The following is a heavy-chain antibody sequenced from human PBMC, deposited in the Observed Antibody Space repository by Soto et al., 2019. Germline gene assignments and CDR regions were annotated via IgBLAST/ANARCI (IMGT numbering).Heavy chain of an antibody. Sequence: EVQLVESGGGLVQPGGSLRLSCAASGFTFSSYEMNWVRQAPGKGLEWVSYISSSGSTIYYADSVKGRFTISRDNAKNSLYLHMNSLRAEDTAVYYCARASCYSEGECWFDPWGQGTLVTVSS. CDR3: ARASCYSEGECWFDP. D-gene: IGHD2-15*01. CDR2: ISSSGSTI. CDR1: GFTFSSYE. V-gene: IGHV3-48*03. J-gene: IGHJ5*02.